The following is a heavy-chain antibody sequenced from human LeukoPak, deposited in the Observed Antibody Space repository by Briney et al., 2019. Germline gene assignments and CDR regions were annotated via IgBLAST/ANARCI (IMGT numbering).Heavy chain of an antibody. V-gene: IGHV1-18*01. Sequence: ASVTVSCKASVYTFTSSTISWVRQAPGQGGEWMGWISPYNGNTNYAQKLQGRVTMTTDTSTSTAYMELSSLRSDDTAVYYCVGLVEPLDYWGQGTLVTVSS. J-gene: IGHJ4*02. CDR2: ISPYNGNT. CDR1: VYTFTSST. CDR3: VGLVEPLDY. D-gene: IGHD2-8*02.